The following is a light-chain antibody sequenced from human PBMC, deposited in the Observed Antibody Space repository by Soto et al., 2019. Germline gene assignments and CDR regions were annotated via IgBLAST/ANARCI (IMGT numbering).Light chain of an antibody. CDR1: YSNFGINP. CDR3: AAWDDNLDGAV. CDR2: NND. J-gene: IGLJ7*01. Sequence: QLVLTQAPSASGTPGQRVTIFCSGSYSNFGINPVIWFQHIPGTAPKVVIYNNDQQPSGVPDRFSGSKSGTSASLAISGLQSEDEADYYCAAWDDNLDGAVFGGGTQLTVL. V-gene: IGLV1-44*01.